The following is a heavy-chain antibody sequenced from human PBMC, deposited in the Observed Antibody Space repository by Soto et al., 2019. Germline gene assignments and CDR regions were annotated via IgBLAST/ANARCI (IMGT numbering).Heavy chain of an antibody. CDR2: ISSSGSTI. CDR1: GFIFTTNS. J-gene: IGHJ4*02. V-gene: IGHV3-48*04. Sequence: PGGSLRLSCEASGFIFTTNSMNWVRQAPGKGLEWVSYISSSGSTIYYADSVKGRFTISRDNAKNSLYLQMNSLRAEDTAVYYCALLNSSPFDYWGQGTLVTVSS. CDR3: ALLNSSPFDY. D-gene: IGHD6-13*01.